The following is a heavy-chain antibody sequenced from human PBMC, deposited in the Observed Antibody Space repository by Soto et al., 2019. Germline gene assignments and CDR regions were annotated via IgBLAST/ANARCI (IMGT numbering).Heavy chain of an antibody. CDR3: ARHRHPRGTVGATSPLDP. CDR1: GFSVSSNY. V-gene: IGHV3-53*01. J-gene: IGHJ5*02. CDR2: HYSGGST. D-gene: IGHD1-26*01. Sequence: LRLSCAISGFSVSSNYLSWVRQAPGKGLEWVSVHYSGGSTYYADSVQGRFTISRDKSNNTLYLQMRRVRAGDTAVYFCARHRHPRGTVGATSPLDPWGQGTQVTVSS.